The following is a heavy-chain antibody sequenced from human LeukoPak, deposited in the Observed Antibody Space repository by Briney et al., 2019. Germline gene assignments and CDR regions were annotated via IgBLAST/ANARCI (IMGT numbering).Heavy chain of an antibody. J-gene: IGHJ4*02. CDR3: ARGGDMLRGVDFDY. D-gene: IGHD3-10*01. CDR1: GYTFTGYY. Sequence: ASVKVSCKASGYTFTGYYMHWVRQAPGQGLEWMGWINPNSGGTNYAQKFQGRVTMTRDTSISTAYMELSRLRSDDTAAYYCARGGDMLRGVDFDYWGQGTLVTVSS. V-gene: IGHV1-2*02. CDR2: INPNSGGT.